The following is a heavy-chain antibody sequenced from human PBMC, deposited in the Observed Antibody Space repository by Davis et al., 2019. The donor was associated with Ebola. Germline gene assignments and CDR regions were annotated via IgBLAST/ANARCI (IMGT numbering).Heavy chain of an antibody. D-gene: IGHD3-3*01. CDR2: ISGSGRST. V-gene: IGHV3-23*01. CDR3: AKSDDFWSD. Sequence: GGSLRLSCAASGFSFSTYGMTWVRQAPGKGLEWVSSISGSGRSTYYADSVKGQFTISRDNSKNTLYLQMNSLRVEDTALYYCAKSDDFWSDWGQGTLVTVSA. CDR1: GFSFSTYG. J-gene: IGHJ4*02.